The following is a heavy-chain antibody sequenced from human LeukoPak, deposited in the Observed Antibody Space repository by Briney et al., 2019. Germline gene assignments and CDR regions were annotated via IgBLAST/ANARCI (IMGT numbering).Heavy chain of an antibody. V-gene: IGHV1-69*04. J-gene: IGHJ6*02. CDR2: IIPIVGIA. CDR3: ARDLRDGSGSPDYYYGMDV. Sequence: ASVKVSCKASGGTFSSYTISWVRQAPGQGLEWMGRIIPIVGIANYAQKFQGRVTITADKSTSTAYMELSSLRSEDTAVYYCARDLRDGSGSPDYYYGMDVWGQGTTVTVSS. D-gene: IGHD3-10*01. CDR1: GGTFSSYT.